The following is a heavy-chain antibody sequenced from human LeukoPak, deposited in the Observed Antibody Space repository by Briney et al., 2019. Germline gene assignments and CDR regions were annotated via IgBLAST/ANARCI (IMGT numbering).Heavy chain of an antibody. V-gene: IGHV4-59*05. D-gene: IGHD6-13*01. CDR1: GGSISTFH. J-gene: IGHJ3*02. CDR3: ARRGIAAAGGTDAFDI. Sequence: SETLSLTCTISGGSISTFHWSWIRQPPGKGLEWIGSIYYSGSTYYNLSLKSRVTISVDTSKNQFSLKLSSVTAADTAVYYCARRGIAAAGGTDAFDIWGQGTMVTVSS. CDR2: IYYSGST.